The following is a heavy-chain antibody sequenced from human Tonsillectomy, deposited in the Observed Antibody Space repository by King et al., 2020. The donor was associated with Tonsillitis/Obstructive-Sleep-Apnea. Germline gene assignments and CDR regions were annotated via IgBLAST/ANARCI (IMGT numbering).Heavy chain of an antibody. CDR3: TTDPSYYDILPGDYEGDYYYGMDV. J-gene: IGHJ6*02. CDR2: IKSKTDGGTT. Sequence: VQLVESGGGLVKPGGSLRLSCAASSFTFNNAWMNWVRQAPGKGLEWVGRIKSKTDGGTTDYAAPVKGRFTISRDDSKNTLYLQMNSLKTEDTAVYYCTTDPSYYDILPGDYEGDYYYGMDVWGQGTTVTVSS. D-gene: IGHD3-9*01. CDR1: SFTFNNAW. V-gene: IGHV3-15*07.